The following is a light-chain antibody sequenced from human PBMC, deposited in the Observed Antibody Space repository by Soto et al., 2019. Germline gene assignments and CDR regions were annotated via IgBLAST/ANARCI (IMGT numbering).Light chain of an antibody. J-gene: IGKJ5*01. CDR3: QKRSNWIT. Sequence: EIVLTQSPATLSLSPGDRATLSCRARQSVSNYLAWYQQRPGQAPRLLIYDASNRATGIPARFSGSGSGTDFTLTISSLEPEDFAVYYCQKRSNWITFGQGTRLEIE. V-gene: IGKV3-11*01. CDR1: QSVSNY. CDR2: DAS.